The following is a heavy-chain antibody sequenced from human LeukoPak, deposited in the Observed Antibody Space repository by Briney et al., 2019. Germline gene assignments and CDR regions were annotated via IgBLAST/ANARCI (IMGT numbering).Heavy chain of an antibody. V-gene: IGHV1-2*02. Sequence: ASVKVSCKASGYTFTGYYMHWVRQAPGQGLEWMGWINPNTGVTNYAQKFQGRVTMTRDTSISTAYMELSRLISDDTAVYYCARGVAAAASIDYWGQGTLVTVSS. D-gene: IGHD6-13*01. CDR1: GYTFTGYY. CDR3: ARGVAAAASIDY. CDR2: INPNTGVT. J-gene: IGHJ4*02.